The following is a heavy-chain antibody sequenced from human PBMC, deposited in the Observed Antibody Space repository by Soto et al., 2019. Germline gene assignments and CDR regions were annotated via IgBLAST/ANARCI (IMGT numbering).Heavy chain of an antibody. Sequence: WASVKVSCKASGYTFTGHYMHWVRQAPGQGLEWMGWVNPNSGDTDYAQTFKGRVTVTTDTSINTAYMELSSLRSDDTAVYYCARDLAALYDSSGYYLDFWGQGTLVTVS. V-gene: IGHV1-2*02. J-gene: IGHJ4*02. D-gene: IGHD3-22*01. CDR3: ARDLAALYDSSGYYLDF. CDR2: VNPNSGDT. CDR1: GYTFTGHY.